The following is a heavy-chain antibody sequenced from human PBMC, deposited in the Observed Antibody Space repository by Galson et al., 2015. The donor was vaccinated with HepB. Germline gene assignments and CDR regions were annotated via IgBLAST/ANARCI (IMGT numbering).Heavy chain of an antibody. D-gene: IGHD6-13*01. CDR1: GFTFSSYA. CDR3: ARSTQDDIAAAGNYY. Sequence: SLRLSCAASGFTFSSYAMHWVRQAPGKGLEWVAVISYDGSNKYYADSVKGRFTISRDNSKNTLYLQMNSLRAEDTAVYYCARSTQDDIAAAGNYYWGQGTLVTVSS. J-gene: IGHJ4*02. V-gene: IGHV3-30-3*01. CDR2: ISYDGSNK.